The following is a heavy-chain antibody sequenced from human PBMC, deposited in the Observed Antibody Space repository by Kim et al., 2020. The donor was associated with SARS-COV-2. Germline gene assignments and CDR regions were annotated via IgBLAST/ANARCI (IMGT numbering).Heavy chain of an antibody. D-gene: IGHD6-13*01. J-gene: IGHJ4*02. CDR1: GFTFSDYY. Sequence: GGSLRLSCAASGFTFSDYYMSWIRQAPGKGLEWVSYISSSSSYTNYADSVKGRFTISRDNAKNSLYLQMNSLRAEDTAVYYCARGGLAAAGTGRFDYWGQGTLVTVSS. CDR3: ARGGLAAAGTGRFDY. V-gene: IGHV3-11*06. CDR2: ISSSSSYT.